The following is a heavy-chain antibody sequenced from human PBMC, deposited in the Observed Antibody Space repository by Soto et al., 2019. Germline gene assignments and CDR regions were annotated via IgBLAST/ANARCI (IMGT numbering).Heavy chain of an antibody. CDR3: ARDLGGQIVDY. D-gene: IGHD1-26*01. CDR2: ISGYNGNT. CDR1: GYTFTSYG. Sequence: QVQLVQSGAEVKKPGASVKVSCKASGYTFTSYGISWVRQAPGQGLEWMGWISGYNGNTKYAQKLQGRVTMTTDTSTSRANMELRSLRSDDTAVYYCARDLGGQIVDYWGQGTLSPSPQ. V-gene: IGHV1-18*01. J-gene: IGHJ4*02.